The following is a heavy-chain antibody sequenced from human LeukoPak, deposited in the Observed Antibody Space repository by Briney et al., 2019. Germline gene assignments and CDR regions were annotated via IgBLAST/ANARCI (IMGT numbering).Heavy chain of an antibody. CDR2: IYYSGST. V-gene: IGHV4-30-4*08. Sequence: SETLSLTCTVSGGSISSGDYYWSWIRQPPGKGLEWIGYIYYSGSTYYNPSLKSRVTISVDTSKNQFSLKLSSVTAADTAVYYCARVIVVVPAAKFYDAFDIWGQGTMVTVSS. J-gene: IGHJ3*02. CDR1: GGSISSGDYY. CDR3: ARVIVVVPAAKFYDAFDI. D-gene: IGHD2-2*01.